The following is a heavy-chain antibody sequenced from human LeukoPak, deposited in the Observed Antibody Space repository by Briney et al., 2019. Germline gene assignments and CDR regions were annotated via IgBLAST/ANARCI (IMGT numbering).Heavy chain of an antibody. CDR3: ARGGGYSSTRPFDY. J-gene: IGHJ4*02. CDR1: GYTFTGYY. Sequence: ASVKVSCKASGYTFTGYYLHWVRQAPGQGLEWVGWINPNSDGTNYAQKFQGRVTMTRDTSISTAYMELSWLRSDDTAVYYCARGGGYSSTRPFDYWGQGTLVTVSS. V-gene: IGHV1-2*02. CDR2: INPNSDGT. D-gene: IGHD6-13*01.